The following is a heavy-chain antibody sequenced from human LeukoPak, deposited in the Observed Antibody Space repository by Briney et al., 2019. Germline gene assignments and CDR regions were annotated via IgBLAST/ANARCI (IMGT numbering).Heavy chain of an antibody. V-gene: IGHV3-21*01. CDR2: ISSSSSYI. J-gene: IGHJ4*02. D-gene: IGHD3-22*01. CDR1: GFTFSSYS. Sequence: GGALRLSCVASGFTFSSYSMNWVRQAPGKGLEWVSSISSSSSYIYYADSVKGRFTISRDNAKNSLYLQMNSLRAEDTAVYYCARSWLLLTYFDYWGQGTLVTVSS. CDR3: ARSWLLLTYFDY.